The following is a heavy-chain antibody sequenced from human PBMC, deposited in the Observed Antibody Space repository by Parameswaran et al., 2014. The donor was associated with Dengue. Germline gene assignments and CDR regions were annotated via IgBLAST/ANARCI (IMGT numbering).Heavy chain of an antibody. CDR3: TREGRQWLVSIY. Sequence: QAGGSLRLSCVGSGFTFGSYWMSWVRQAPGKGLEWVANIKQDGSETNYVDSVKGRFTISRDNGNSSLYLQMNSLRADDTAMYYCTREGRQWLVSIYWGHGSLVTVSS. J-gene: IGHJ4*01. CDR2: IKQDGSET. V-gene: IGHV3-7*01. D-gene: IGHD6-19*01. CDR1: GFTFGSYW.